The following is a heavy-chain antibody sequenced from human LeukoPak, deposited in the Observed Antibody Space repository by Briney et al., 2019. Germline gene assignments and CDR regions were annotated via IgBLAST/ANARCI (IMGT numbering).Heavy chain of an antibody. J-gene: IGHJ5*02. Sequence: SQTLSLTCTVSGGSISSGSYYWSWIRQPAGKGLEWIGRIYTSGSTNYNPSLKSRVTISVDTSKNQFSLKLSSVTAADTAVYYCARIGEDHPHPDYDFWSGYYTGILERFDPWGQGTLVTVSS. V-gene: IGHV4-61*02. CDR2: IYTSGST. D-gene: IGHD3-3*01. CDR1: GGSISSGSYY. CDR3: ARIGEDHPHPDYDFWSGYYTGILERFDP.